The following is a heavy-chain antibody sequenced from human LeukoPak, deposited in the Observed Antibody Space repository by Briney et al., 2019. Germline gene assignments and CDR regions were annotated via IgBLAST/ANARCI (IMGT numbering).Heavy chain of an antibody. D-gene: IGHD3-16*02. V-gene: IGHV1-69*10. Sequence: ASVKVSCKASGGTFSDYALNWVRQAPGQGLEWMGVFIPILGTANSTQKFQDRVTITADISTDTVYMELSSLRSEDTAVYYCARTYYDYVWGSYRPTLIDYWGQGTLVTVSS. CDR1: GGTFSDYA. CDR2: FIPILGTA. CDR3: ARTYYDYVWGSYRPTLIDY. J-gene: IGHJ4*02.